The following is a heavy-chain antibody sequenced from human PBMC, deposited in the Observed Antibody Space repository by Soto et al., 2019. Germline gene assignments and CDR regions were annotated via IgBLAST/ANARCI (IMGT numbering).Heavy chain of an antibody. J-gene: IGHJ6*02. D-gene: IGHD6-13*01. CDR3: ASGGSSSWYWDYYYGMDV. Sequence: SETLSLTCTVSGGSVSVGCCCWSWILQPPVKGLEWIDDIYYSGSTNYHPSLKSRVTISVDTSKNQFSLKLSSVTAADTAVYYCASGGSSSWYWDYYYGMDVWGQGTTVTVSS. CDR1: GGSVSVGCCC. V-gene: IGHV4-61*01. CDR2: IYYSGST.